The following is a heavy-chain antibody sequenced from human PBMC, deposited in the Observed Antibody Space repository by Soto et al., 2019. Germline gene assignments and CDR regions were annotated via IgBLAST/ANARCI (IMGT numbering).Heavy chain of an antibody. CDR2: IHPADSDT. CDR1: GYIFTTSW. J-gene: IGHJ5*02. V-gene: IGHV5-51*01. D-gene: IGHD6-25*01. CDR3: ARGISGRSAADYFDP. Sequence: PVESLKISCKGSGYIFTTSWISWGRQMPVKGLEWMGIIHPADSDTTYSPSFQGQVTISADMSISTAYLRWRSLKASDTAIYYCARGISGRSAADYFDPWGQGTLVTVSS.